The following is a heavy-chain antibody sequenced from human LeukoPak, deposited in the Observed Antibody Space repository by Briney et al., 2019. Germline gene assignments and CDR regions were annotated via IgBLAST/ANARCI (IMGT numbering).Heavy chain of an antibody. V-gene: IGHV4-59*01. D-gene: IGHD1-26*01. CDR2: IYYSGGT. J-gene: IGHJ5*02. CDR1: GGSINSYY. Sequence: SETLSLTCTVSGGSINSYYWSWIRQPPGKGLEWIGYIYYSGGTNYNPSLKSRVTISVDTSKNQFSLKLSSVTAADTAVYYCARIGIKYSTSGWWFDPWGQGTLVTVSS. CDR3: ARIGIKYSTSGWWFDP.